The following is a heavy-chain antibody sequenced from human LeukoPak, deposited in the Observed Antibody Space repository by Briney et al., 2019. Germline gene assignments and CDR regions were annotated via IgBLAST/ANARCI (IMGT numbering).Heavy chain of an antibody. CDR3: ARSSRGDSSGYYPRYFDY. CDR2: ISGGST. CDR1: GFTVSSNE. Sequence: GGSLRLSCAASGFTVSSNEMSWVRQAPGKGLEWVSTISGGSTYYADSRKGRFTISRDNSKNTLYLQMNSLRAEDTAVYYCARSSRGDSSGYYPRYFDYWGQGTLVTVSS. V-gene: IGHV3-38-3*01. D-gene: IGHD3-22*01. J-gene: IGHJ4*02.